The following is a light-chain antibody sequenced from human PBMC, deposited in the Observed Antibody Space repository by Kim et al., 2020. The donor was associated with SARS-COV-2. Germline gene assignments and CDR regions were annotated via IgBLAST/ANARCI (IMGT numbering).Light chain of an antibody. CDR2: EVS. CDR1: NSDVGAYNR. Sequence: QSALTQPPSVSGSPGQSVTISCTGTNSDVGAYNRVSWYQQPPGTAPKLMIYEVSNRPSGVPDRFSGSKSGNTASLTISGLQAEDEADYYCNSYSTSSTWVFGGGTQLTVL. J-gene: IGLJ3*02. CDR3: NSYSTSSTWV. V-gene: IGLV2-18*02.